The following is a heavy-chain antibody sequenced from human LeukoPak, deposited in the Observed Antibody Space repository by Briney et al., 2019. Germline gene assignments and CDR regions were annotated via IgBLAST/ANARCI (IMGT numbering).Heavy chain of an antibody. CDR2: ISGSGGGT. Sequence: GGSLRLSCAASGFTFSSYAISWVRQAPGKGLEWVSAISGSGGGTYYADSVKGRFTISRDNSKNTLYLQMNSLRAEDTAVYYCAKFPTYGELDYWGQGTLVTVSS. D-gene: IGHD4-17*01. V-gene: IGHV3-23*01. CDR3: AKFPTYGELDY. CDR1: GFTFSSYA. J-gene: IGHJ4*02.